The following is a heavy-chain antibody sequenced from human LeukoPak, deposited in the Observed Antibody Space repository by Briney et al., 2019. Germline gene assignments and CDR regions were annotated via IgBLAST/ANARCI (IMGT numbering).Heavy chain of an antibody. J-gene: IGHJ3*02. V-gene: IGHV4-34*01. Sequence: SETLSLTCAVYGGSFSGYYWSWIRQPPGKGLEWIGEINHSGSTNYNPSLKSRVTISVDTSKNQFSLKLSSVTAADTAVYYCASLLRGGRAIHIVTMIVVQAKSGAFDIWGQGTMVTVSS. CDR1: GGSFSGYY. CDR2: INHSGST. D-gene: IGHD3-22*01. CDR3: ASLLRGGRAIHIVTMIVVQAKSGAFDI.